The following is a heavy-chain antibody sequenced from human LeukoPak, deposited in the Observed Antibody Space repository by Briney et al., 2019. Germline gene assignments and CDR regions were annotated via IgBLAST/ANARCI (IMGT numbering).Heavy chain of an antibody. Sequence: PGESLRLSCAASGFTFSSYGLNWVRQAPGKGQEWVSTISSGGHIYYEDSVKGRFTISRDNAKNSLYLQMNSLRAEDTAVYYCARDQDGGKYYYESSGYSHWGQGTLVTVSS. CDR1: GFTFSSYG. CDR2: ISSGGHI. D-gene: IGHD3-22*01. CDR3: ARDQDGGKYYYESSGYSH. J-gene: IGHJ4*02. V-gene: IGHV3-21*01.